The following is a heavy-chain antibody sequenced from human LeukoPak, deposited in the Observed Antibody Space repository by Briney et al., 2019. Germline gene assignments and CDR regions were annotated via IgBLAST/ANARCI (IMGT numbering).Heavy chain of an antibody. D-gene: IGHD3-3*01. V-gene: IGHV1-69*13. CDR2: IIPIFGTA. CDR3: ARNTYDFWSGYQIFGTSQHDAFDI. Sequence: ASVTVSCKASGGTFSSYAISWVRQAPGQGLEWMGGIIPIFGTANYAQKFQGRVTITADESTSTAYMELSSLRSEDTAVYYCARNTYDFWSGYQIFGTSQHDAFDIWGQGTMVTVSS. J-gene: IGHJ3*02. CDR1: GGTFSSYA.